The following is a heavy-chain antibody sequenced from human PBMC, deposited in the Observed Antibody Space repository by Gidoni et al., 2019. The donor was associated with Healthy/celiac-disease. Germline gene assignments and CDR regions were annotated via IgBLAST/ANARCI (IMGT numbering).Heavy chain of an antibody. V-gene: IGHV4-39*07. J-gene: IGHJ3*02. CDR3: ARDWPPWIQLRDAFDI. CDR2: IYYSGST. CDR1: GGSISSSSYY. D-gene: IGHD5-18*01. Sequence: QLQLQESGPGLVKPSETLSLTCTVSGGSISSSSYYWGWIRQPPGKGLEWIGSIYYSGSTYYNPSLKSRVTISVDTSKNQFSLKLSSVTAADTAVYYCARDWPPWIQLRDAFDIWGQGTMVTVSS.